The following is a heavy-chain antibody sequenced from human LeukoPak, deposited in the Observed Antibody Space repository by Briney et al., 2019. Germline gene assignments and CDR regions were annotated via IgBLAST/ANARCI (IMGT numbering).Heavy chain of an antibody. Sequence: GASVKVSCKASGYTFNSYAMHWVRQAPGQRLEWMGWINAGNGNTKYSQKFQGRVTITRDTSASTAYMEPSSLTSEDTAVYYCARDRGNWGYYYGMDVWGQGTTVTVSS. CDR2: INAGNGNT. J-gene: IGHJ6*02. V-gene: IGHV1-3*01. CDR3: ARDRGNWGYYYGMDV. CDR1: GYTFNSYA. D-gene: IGHD7-27*01.